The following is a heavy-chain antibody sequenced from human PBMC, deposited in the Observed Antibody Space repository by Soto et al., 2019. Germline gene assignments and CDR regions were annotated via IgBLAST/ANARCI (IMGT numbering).Heavy chain of an antibody. J-gene: IGHJ4*02. D-gene: IGHD3-22*01. CDR1: GFTFSSYA. CDR3: ARDTYYYDSSGYSTDY. Sequence: GGSLRLSCAASGFTFSSYAMPWVRQAPGKGLEWGAVISYDGSNKYYADSVKGRFTISRDNSKNTLYLQMNSLRAEDTAVYYCARDTYYYDSSGYSTDYWGQGT. V-gene: IGHV3-30-3*01. CDR2: ISYDGSNK.